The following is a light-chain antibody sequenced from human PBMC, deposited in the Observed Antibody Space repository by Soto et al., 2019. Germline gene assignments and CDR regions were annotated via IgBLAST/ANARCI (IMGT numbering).Light chain of an antibody. Sequence: QSALTQPASVSGSPGQSITISCTGTSSDIGAYNFVSWYQQHPGKAPKLMLYDVNIRPSGVSNRFSGSKSGHTASLTISGLQAEDEADYYCTSWTSSTTMRFGGGTKLTV. J-gene: IGLJ2*01. CDR1: SSDIGAYNF. CDR2: DVN. V-gene: IGLV2-14*03. CDR3: TSWTSSTTMR.